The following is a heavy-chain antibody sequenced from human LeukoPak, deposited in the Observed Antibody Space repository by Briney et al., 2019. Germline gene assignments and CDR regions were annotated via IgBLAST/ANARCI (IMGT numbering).Heavy chain of an antibody. CDR1: GYTFTSYG. CDR2: IIPIFATA. CDR3: ARGNPRSLLPYYFDY. V-gene: IGHV1-69*13. J-gene: IGHJ4*02. Sequence: GASVKVSCKASGYTFTSYGISWVRQAPGQGLEWMGGIIPIFATANYAQKFQGRVTITADESTSTAFMELSSLRSEDTAVYYCARGNPRSLLPYYFDYWGQGTLVTVSS. D-gene: IGHD3-3*01.